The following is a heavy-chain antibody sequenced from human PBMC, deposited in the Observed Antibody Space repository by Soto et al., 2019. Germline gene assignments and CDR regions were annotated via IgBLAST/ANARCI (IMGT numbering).Heavy chain of an antibody. CDR1: GGSISSSSYY. J-gene: IGHJ3*02. CDR3: ARHAVYGSGSYYIHSPLFDI. CDR2: FYYSGST. V-gene: IGHV4-39*01. D-gene: IGHD3-10*01. Sequence: PSETLSLTCTVSGGSISSSSYYWGWIRQPPGKGLDWIVSFYYSGSTYYNSSLKSRVTISVDTSKNQFSLKLSSVTAADTAVYYCARHAVYGSGSYYIHSPLFDIWGQGTMVTVSS.